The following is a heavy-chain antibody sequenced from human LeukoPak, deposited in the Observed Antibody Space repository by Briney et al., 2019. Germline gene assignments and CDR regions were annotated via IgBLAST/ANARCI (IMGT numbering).Heavy chain of an antibody. CDR1: GYTFTCYY. D-gene: IGHD5-24*01. CDR2: TNPSCGSI. V-gene: IGHV1-46*01. Sequence: AAVNVTFKSSGYTFTCYYTHLVRHAPGQGLELMGMTNPSCGSISYAQKFQGRVTMTRDTSTSTVYTELSSLRSEDTAVYYCARDREMATIRSRGYYYYYMDVWGKGTTVTVSS. CDR3: ARDREMATIRSRGYYYYYMDV. J-gene: IGHJ6*03.